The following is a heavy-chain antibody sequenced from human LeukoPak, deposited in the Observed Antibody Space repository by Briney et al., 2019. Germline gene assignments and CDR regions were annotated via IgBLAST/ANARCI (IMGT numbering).Heavy chain of an antibody. CDR2: ISAYNGNT. V-gene: IGHV1-18*01. CDR1: GYTFTSYG. CDR3: ARAPLVSLDDSSGYYSWFDY. D-gene: IGHD3-22*01. J-gene: IGHJ4*02. Sequence: ASVTVSCKASGYTFTSYGISWVRQAPGQGLEWMGWISAYNGNTNYAQKLQGRVTMTTDTSTSTAYMELRSLRSDDTAVYYCARAPLVSLDDSSGYYSWFDYWGQGTLVTVSS.